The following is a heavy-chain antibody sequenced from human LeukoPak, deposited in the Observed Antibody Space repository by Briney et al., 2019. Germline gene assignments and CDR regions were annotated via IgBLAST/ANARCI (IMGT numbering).Heavy chain of an antibody. D-gene: IGHD2-15*01. V-gene: IGHV3-7*01. Sequence: GGSLRLSCTASGFTFSSRWMSWVRQAPGKGLEFVANIKEDGSAEYYVDSVKGRFTISKDNAKNSLYLQMNSLRVDDTATYYCARDSDGYDLWGQGTLVTVSS. CDR3: ARDSDGYDL. J-gene: IGHJ4*02. CDR1: GFTFSSRW. CDR2: IKEDGSAE.